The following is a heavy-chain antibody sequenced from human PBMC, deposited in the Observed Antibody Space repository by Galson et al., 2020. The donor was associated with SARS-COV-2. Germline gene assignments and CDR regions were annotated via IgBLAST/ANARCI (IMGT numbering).Heavy chain of an antibody. Sequence: KIGESLKISCAASGFTFSSYSMNWVRQAPGKGLEWVSSISSSSSYIYYADSVKGRFTISRDNAKNSLYLQMNSLRAEDTAVYYCARAPPPYYDFWSGYLSDARSYYYGMDVWGQGTTVTVSS. D-gene: IGHD3-3*01. CDR1: GFTFSSYS. J-gene: IGHJ6*02. CDR3: ARAPPPYYDFWSGYLSDARSYYYGMDV. V-gene: IGHV3-21*01. CDR2: ISSSSSYI.